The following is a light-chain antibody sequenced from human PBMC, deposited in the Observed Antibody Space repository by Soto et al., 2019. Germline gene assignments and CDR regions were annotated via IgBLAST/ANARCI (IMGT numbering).Light chain of an antibody. V-gene: IGKV3-20*01. CDR1: QSVTSSY. CDR2: GAS. CDR3: QHDGSSPGT. Sequence: EIVLTQSPGTLSLSPGERATLSCRARQSVTSSYLAWYQQKPGQAPRLLIYGASSRPSGIPDRLSGRGVGTDFTLAFSRLEAEDFAVYYCQHDGSSPGTFGQGTKVEIK. J-gene: IGKJ1*01.